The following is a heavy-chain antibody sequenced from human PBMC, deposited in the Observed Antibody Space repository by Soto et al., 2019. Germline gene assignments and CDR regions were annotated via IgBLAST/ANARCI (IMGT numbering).Heavy chain of an antibody. V-gene: IGHV3-48*01. J-gene: IGHJ4*02. Sequence: GGSLRLSCAASGFTFSSYSMNWVRQAPGKGLEWVSYISSSSSTIYYADSVKGRFTISRDNAKNSLYLQMNSLRAEDTAVYYCARDFYGSGSIFDYWGQGTLVTVSS. CDR3: ARDFYGSGSIFDY. CDR2: ISSSSSTI. D-gene: IGHD3-10*01. CDR1: GFTFSSYS.